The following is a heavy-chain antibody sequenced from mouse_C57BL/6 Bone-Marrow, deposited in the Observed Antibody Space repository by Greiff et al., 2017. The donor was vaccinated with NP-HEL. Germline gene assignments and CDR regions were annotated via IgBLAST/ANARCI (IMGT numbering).Heavy chain of an antibody. CDR1: GYTFTSHW. D-gene: IGHD3-2*02. CDR3: ARSNSSGYGNYAMDY. J-gene: IGHJ4*01. Sequence: VQLQQSGPELVRPGASVKISCKAPGYTFTSHWMQWVRQRPGQGLEWIGEIFPGSGSTYYNEKFKGKATLTVDTSSSTAYMQLSSLTSEDSAVYFCARSNSSGYGNYAMDYWGQGTSVTVSS. V-gene: IGHV1-56*01. CDR2: IFPGSGST.